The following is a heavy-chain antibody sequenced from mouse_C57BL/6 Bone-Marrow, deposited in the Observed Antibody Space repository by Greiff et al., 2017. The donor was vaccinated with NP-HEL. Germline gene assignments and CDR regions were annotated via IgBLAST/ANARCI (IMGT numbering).Heavy chain of an antibody. D-gene: IGHD2-3*01. Sequence: QVQLQQPGAELVRPGSSVKLSCKASGYTFTSYWMHWVKQRPIQGLEWIGNIDPSNSETHYNQKFKDKATLTVDKSSSTAYMQLSSLTSEDSAVYYCARGWLLGVDYWGQGTTLTVSS. V-gene: IGHV1-52*01. CDR3: ARGWLLGVDY. CDR1: GYTFTSYW. J-gene: IGHJ2*01. CDR2: IDPSNSET.